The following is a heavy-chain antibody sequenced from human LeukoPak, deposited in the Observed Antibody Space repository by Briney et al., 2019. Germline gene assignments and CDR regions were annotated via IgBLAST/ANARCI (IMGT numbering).Heavy chain of an antibody. V-gene: IGHV1-69*04. CDR2: IIPILGIA. CDR1: GGTFSSYA. CDR3: ARDRLGHKPYYYGMDV. J-gene: IGHJ6*02. D-gene: IGHD3/OR15-3a*01. Sequence: SVKVSCKASGGTFSSYAISWVRQAPGQGLEWMGRIIPILGIANYAQKFQGRVTITADKSTSTAYMELSSLRSEDTAVYYCARDRLGHKPYYYGMDVWGQGTTVTVSS.